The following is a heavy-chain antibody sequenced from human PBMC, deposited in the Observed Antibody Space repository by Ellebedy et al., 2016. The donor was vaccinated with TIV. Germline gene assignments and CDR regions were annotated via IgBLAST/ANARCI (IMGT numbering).Heavy chain of an antibody. CDR2: ISSGGTTI. Sequence: PGGSLRLSCAASGFAFSMYSMNWVRQAPGKGLEWLSYISSGGTTIFYAVSVKGRFTISRDNAKNSLSLQMNSLRDEDTAVYYCARDDYYGSGSREFDYWGQGTLVTVSS. CDR1: GFAFSMYS. D-gene: IGHD3-10*01. V-gene: IGHV3-48*02. CDR3: ARDDYYGSGSREFDY. J-gene: IGHJ4*02.